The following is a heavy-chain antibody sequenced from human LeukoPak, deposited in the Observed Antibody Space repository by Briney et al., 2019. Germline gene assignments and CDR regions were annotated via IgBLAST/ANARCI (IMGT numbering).Heavy chain of an antibody. CDR2: IRDYNGKR. J-gene: IGHJ6*02. CDR3: ARGSLLPGTYYYYGMDV. Sequence: ASVEVSCQACGYTFPNYGISWVREAPGQGGEWMGWIRDYNGKRNNTQKLQGRGTMTTETYTSTAYMELTSLRSDDTAVYYCARGSLLPGTYYYYGMDVWGQGTTVTVSS. V-gene: IGHV1-18*01. CDR1: GYTFPNYG. D-gene: IGHD2-15*01.